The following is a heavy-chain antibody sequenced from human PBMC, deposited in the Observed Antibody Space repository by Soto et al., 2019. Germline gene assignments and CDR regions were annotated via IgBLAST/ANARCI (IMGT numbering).Heavy chain of an antibody. CDR3: ARDKITGLFDY. CDR1: GASISRGGSS. D-gene: IGHD2-8*02. Sequence: PSETLSLTCTVSGASISRGGSSWSWIRQPPGQGLEWIAYISHTGTTDYNPSLQSRVTASVDRPKNQFSLKLSSVTAADTAVYYCARDKITGLFDYWGQGTLVTVSS. CDR2: ISHTGTT. J-gene: IGHJ4*02. V-gene: IGHV4-30-2*01.